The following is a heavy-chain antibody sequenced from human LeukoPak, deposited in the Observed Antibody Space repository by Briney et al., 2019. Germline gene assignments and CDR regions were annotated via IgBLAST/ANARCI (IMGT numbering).Heavy chain of an antibody. CDR1: GFTFSSYW. J-gene: IGHJ4*02. V-gene: IGHV3-7*01. CDR3: GRFGYVAAVDS. Sequence: QSGGSLRLSCTASGFTFSSYWMTWVRQAPGKGLEWAANIEPARSATYYVNSVKGRFTISRDNAKNLLYLQMNSLRAEDSAVYHCGRFGYVAAVDSWGQGALVTVSS. CDR2: IEPARSAT. D-gene: IGHD2-15*01.